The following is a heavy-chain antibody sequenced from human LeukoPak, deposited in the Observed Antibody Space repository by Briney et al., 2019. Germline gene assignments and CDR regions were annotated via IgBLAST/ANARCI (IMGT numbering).Heavy chain of an antibody. Sequence: PGGSLTLSCAASGFTFSSFGIHWVRQAPGKGLEWVAFIRYDGSNKYYADSVNGRFTISRDNPKNTLYLQMNSLTAEDTAVYYCAKDGELHDFWSVYYKKYYYYMDVWGKGTTVTVSS. J-gene: IGHJ6*03. CDR3: AKDGELHDFWSVYYKKYYYYMDV. CDR1: GFTFSSFG. D-gene: IGHD3-3*01. CDR2: IRYDGSNK. V-gene: IGHV3-30*02.